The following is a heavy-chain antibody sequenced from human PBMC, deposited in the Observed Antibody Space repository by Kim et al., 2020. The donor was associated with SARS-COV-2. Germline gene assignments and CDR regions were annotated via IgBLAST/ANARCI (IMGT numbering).Heavy chain of an antibody. V-gene: IGHV3-30*07. CDR3: SRDRDGYSYGSSGMDV. Sequence: SVKGRFTISRDNSKNTVYLQMKRLRAEDTAVYYCSRDRDGYSYGSSGMDVWGQGTTVTVSS. D-gene: IGHD5-18*01. J-gene: IGHJ6*02.